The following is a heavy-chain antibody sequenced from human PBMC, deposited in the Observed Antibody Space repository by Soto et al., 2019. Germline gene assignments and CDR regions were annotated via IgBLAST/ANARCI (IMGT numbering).Heavy chain of an antibody. J-gene: IGHJ5*02. Sequence: SETLSLTCTVSGGSISSYYWSLIRQPPGKGLEWIGYIYYSGSTNYNPSLKSRVTISVDTSKNQFSLKLSSVTAADTAVYYCARHPSYYYGFDPWGQGTLVTVSS. CDR1: GGSISSYY. D-gene: IGHD3-10*01. CDR2: IYYSGST. CDR3: ARHPSYYYGFDP. V-gene: IGHV4-59*08.